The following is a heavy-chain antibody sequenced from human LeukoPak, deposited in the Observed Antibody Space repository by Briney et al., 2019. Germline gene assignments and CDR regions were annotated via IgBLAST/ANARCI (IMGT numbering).Heavy chain of an antibody. V-gene: IGHV4-31*03. J-gene: IGHJ4*02. CDR1: GGSISIIGYY. Sequence: PSQTLSLTCTVSGGSISIIGYYWSWIRQHPGEGLEWIGYISYSGSTYYSPSLKSRVTISVDTSKNQFSLKLSSVTAADTAVYYCARGVLVWGQGTLVTVSS. CDR3: ARGVLV. D-gene: IGHD2-8*02. CDR2: ISYSGST.